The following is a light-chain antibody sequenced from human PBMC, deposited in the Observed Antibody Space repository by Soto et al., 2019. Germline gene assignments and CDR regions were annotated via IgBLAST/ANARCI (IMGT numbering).Light chain of an antibody. CDR1: SGHSSYT. CDR3: QTWGTGMV. V-gene: IGLV4-69*01. Sequence: QPVLTQSPSASASLGASVKLTCTLSSGHSSYTIAWHQQQPEKGPRYLMKLNSDGSHSKGDGIPDRFSGSSSGAERYLTISSLQSEDEADYYCQTWGTGMVFGGGTKVTDL. J-gene: IGLJ3*02. CDR2: LNSDGSH.